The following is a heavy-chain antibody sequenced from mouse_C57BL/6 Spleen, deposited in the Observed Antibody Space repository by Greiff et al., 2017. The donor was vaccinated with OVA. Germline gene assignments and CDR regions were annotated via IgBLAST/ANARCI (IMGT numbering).Heavy chain of an antibody. J-gene: IGHJ2*01. Sequence: QVQLQQPGAELVKPGASVKLSCKASGYTFTSYWMHWVKQRPGQGLEWIGMIHPNSGSTNYNEKFKSKATLTVDKSSSTAYMQLSSLTSEDSAVYYWARNEFITTVVADYWGQGTTLTVSS. CDR2: IHPNSGST. CDR3: ARNEFITTVVADY. D-gene: IGHD1-1*01. CDR1: GYTFTSYW. V-gene: IGHV1-64*01.